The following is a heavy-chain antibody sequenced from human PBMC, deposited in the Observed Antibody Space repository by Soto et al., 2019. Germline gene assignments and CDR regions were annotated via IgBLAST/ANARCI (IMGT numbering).Heavy chain of an antibody. V-gene: IGHV1-3*01. CDR3: ARDLGVGVVAFDY. J-gene: IGHJ4*02. CDR1: GCTFNIYA. D-gene: IGHD3-3*01. Sequence: ASVKVSCKGSGCTFNIYAIHWVRQVPGQGLEWMGWINVGNGNRKYSQKWQDRLTITRDTSTSTVYMELSGLRSEDTAVYYCARDLGVGVVAFDYWGQGTLVTVSS. CDR2: INVGNGNR.